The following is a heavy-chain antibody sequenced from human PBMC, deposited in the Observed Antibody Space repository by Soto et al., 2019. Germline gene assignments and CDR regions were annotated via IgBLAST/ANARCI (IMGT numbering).Heavy chain of an antibody. D-gene: IGHD5-18*01. CDR3: ASEGTAMKLHY. Sequence: SETLSLTCTVSGVSISNYYWTWIRQPAGKGLEWIGRIFTSGSTNYNPSLRGRVTMSVDTSKNLFSLKLSSVTAADTALYYCASEGTAMKLHYWGQGTLVTVS. V-gene: IGHV4-4*07. J-gene: IGHJ4*02. CDR2: IFTSGST. CDR1: GVSISNYY.